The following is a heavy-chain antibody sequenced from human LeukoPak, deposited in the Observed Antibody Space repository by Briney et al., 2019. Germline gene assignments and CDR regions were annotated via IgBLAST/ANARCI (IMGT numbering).Heavy chain of an antibody. CDR3: ARGTRMVRGVIITHYYMDV. D-gene: IGHD3-10*01. Sequence: ASVKVSCKASGYTFTGYYMHWVRQAPGQGLEWMGWINPNSGGTNYAQKFQGRVTMTRDTSISTAYMELSRLRSDDTAVYYCARGTRMVRGVIITHYYMDVWGKGTTVTISS. CDR1: GYTFTGYY. J-gene: IGHJ6*03. CDR2: INPNSGGT. V-gene: IGHV1-2*02.